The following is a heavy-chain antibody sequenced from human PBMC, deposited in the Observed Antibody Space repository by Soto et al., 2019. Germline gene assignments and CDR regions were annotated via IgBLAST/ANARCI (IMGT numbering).Heavy chain of an antibody. D-gene: IGHD7-27*01. CDR1: GFSLSISGVG. Sequence: SGPTLVNPTQTLTLTCTFSGFSLSISGVGVGWIRQPPGKALEWLALIYWDDDKRYSPSLKSRLTITKDTSKNQVVLTMTNMDPVDTATYYCAHSGLAGDPPRPWFDPWGQGTLVTVSS. J-gene: IGHJ5*02. CDR2: IYWDDDK. CDR3: AHSGLAGDPPRPWFDP. V-gene: IGHV2-5*02.